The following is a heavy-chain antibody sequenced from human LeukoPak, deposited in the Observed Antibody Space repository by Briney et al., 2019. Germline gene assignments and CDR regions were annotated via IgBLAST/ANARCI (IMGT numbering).Heavy chain of an antibody. V-gene: IGHV3-21*01. CDR1: GFTFSSYS. D-gene: IGHD2-2*01. Sequence: GRSLRLSCAASGFTFSSYSMNWVRQAPGKGLEWVSSISSSSSYIYYADSVKGRFTISRDNAKNSLYLQMNSLRAEDTAVYYCARDHVVVPAAMEGLNWFDPWGQGTLVTVSS. J-gene: IGHJ5*02. CDR2: ISSSSSYI. CDR3: ARDHVVVPAAMEGLNWFDP.